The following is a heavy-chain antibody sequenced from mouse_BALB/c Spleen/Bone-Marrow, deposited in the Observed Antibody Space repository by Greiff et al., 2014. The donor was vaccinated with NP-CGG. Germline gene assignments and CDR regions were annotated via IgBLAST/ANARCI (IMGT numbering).Heavy chain of an antibody. CDR3: ARPATYYGNFYWYFDV. Sequence: VQLKESGPELVKPGAPVKMSCKASGYTFTSYIMHWVKQKPGQGLEWIGYINPYNDGTKYNEKFKGKATLTSDKSSSTAYMELSSLTSEDSAVYYCARPATYYGNFYWYFDVWGAGTTVTVSS. CDR1: GYTFTSYI. CDR2: INPYNDGT. D-gene: IGHD2-10*01. V-gene: IGHV1-14*01. J-gene: IGHJ1*01.